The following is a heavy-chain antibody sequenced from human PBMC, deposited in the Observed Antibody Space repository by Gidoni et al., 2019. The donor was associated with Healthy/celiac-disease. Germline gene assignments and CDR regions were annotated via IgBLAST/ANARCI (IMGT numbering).Heavy chain of an antibody. CDR3: TSWYSSSWWPYYFDY. CDR2: IRSKAYGGTT. V-gene: IGHV3-49*03. J-gene: IGHJ4*02. Sequence: EVQLVESGGGLVQPGRSLRLSCTASGFTVGDYAMSWFRQAPGKGLEWVGFIRSKAYGGTTEYAASVKGRFTISRDDSKSIAYLQMNSLKTEDTAVYYCTSWYSSSWWPYYFDYWGQGTLVTVSS. CDR1: GFTVGDYA. D-gene: IGHD6-13*01.